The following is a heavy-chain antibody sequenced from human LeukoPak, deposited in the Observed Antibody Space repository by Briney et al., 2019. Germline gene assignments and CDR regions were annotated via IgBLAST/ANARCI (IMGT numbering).Heavy chain of an antibody. V-gene: IGHV1-8*01. Sequence: ASLKLSCTASGYTFTSYDINWVRQATGQGLEWMGCMNPNSGNTGYAQKFQGRVTMTRNTSISTTYMELSSLRSEDTAVYYCARDIVVVGAAPYNWFDPWGQGTLVTVSS. J-gene: IGHJ5*02. CDR3: ARDIVVVGAAPYNWFDP. D-gene: IGHD2-15*01. CDR2: MNPNSGNT. CDR1: GYTFTSYD.